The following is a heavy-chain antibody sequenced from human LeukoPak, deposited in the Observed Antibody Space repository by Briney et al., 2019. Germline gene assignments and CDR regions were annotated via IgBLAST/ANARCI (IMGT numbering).Heavy chain of an antibody. V-gene: IGHV3-21*01. Sequence: PGGSLRLSCAASGFTFSSYSMNWVRQAPGKGLGWVSSISSSSSYIYYADSVKGRFTISRDNAKNSLYLQMNSLRAEDTAVYYCARKAVYYYDSSGYIDYWGQGTLVTVSS. CDR1: GFTFSSYS. CDR2: ISSSSSYI. J-gene: IGHJ4*02. D-gene: IGHD3-22*01. CDR3: ARKAVYYYDSSGYIDY.